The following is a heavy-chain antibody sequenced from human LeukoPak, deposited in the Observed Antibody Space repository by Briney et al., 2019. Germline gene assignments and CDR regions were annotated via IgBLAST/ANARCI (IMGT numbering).Heavy chain of an antibody. CDR1: GGSISSSSCY. CDR3: ASRMYSSSSRLNFDY. Sequence: PSETLSLTCTVSGGSISSSSCYWGWIRQPPGKGLEWIGSIYYSGSTYYNPSLKSRVTISVDTSKNQFSLKLSSVTAADTAVYYCASRMYSSSSRLNFDYRGQGTLVTVSS. J-gene: IGHJ4*02. V-gene: IGHV4-39*01. CDR2: IYYSGST. D-gene: IGHD6-6*01.